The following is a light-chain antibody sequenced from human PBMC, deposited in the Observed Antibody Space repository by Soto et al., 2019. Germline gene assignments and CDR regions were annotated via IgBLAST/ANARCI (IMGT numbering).Light chain of an antibody. V-gene: IGLV1-44*01. CDR2: SND. J-gene: IGLJ3*02. CDR1: SSNIGSNT. CDR3: AAWDDSLNGGV. Sequence: QSVLTQAPSASGTPGQRVTISCSGSSSNIGSNTVSWYQQVPGTAPKLLIYSNDQRPSGVPDRFSGSKSGTSASLAIGGLQSEDVADYYCAAWDDSLNGGVFGGGTKLTVL.